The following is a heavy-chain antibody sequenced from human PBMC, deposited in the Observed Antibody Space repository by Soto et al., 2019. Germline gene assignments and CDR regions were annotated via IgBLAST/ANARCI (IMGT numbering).Heavy chain of an antibody. CDR1: GFTFSNYA. V-gene: IGHV3-23*01. J-gene: IGHJ4*01. CDR3: AEPRLARGFDY. Sequence: EVQLLDSGGGLVQPGGSLRLSCEASGFTFSNYAMNWVRQAPGKGLEWVLGISRGGDSTYYADSVKGRFTISRDNPKNTVFLQMNILRHEDKALYYFAEPRLARGFDYWGHGTLVNVSS. CDR2: ISRGGDST.